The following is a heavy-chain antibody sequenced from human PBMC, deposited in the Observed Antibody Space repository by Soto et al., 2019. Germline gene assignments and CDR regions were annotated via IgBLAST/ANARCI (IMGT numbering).Heavy chain of an antibody. D-gene: IGHD4-17*01. V-gene: IGHV3-43D*04. CDR3: AKGATVTTHYQYYGMDV. CDR1: GFTFDDYA. Sequence: EVQLVESGGVVVQPGGSLRLSCAASGFTFDDYAMCWVRQAPGKGLEWVSLINLHGDTTYYADSVKGRFTISRDNSNNSLYLQMNSLRTEDTALYYCAKGATVTTHYQYYGMDVWGQGTTVTVSS. J-gene: IGHJ6*02. CDR2: INLHGDTT.